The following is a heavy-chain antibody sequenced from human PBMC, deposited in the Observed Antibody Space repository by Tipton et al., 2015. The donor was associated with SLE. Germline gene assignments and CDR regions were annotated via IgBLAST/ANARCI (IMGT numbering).Heavy chain of an antibody. D-gene: IGHD2-2*01. CDR2: INHSGST. V-gene: IGHV4-34*01. CDR3: AGRRWYCSSTSCLMDV. CDR1: GGSFSGYS. Sequence: TLSLTCAVYGGSFSGYSWSWTRQPPGKGLEWIGEINHSGSTNYNPPLKSRVTISVDTSKNQLSLKLNSVTAADTAVYYCAGRRWYCSSTSCLMDVWGKGTTVTVSS. J-gene: IGHJ6*04.